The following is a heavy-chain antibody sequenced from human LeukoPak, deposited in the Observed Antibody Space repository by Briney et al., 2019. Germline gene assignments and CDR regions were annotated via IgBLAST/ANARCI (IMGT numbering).Heavy chain of an antibody. V-gene: IGHV4-61*02. CDR2: IYTSGST. D-gene: IGHD2-15*01. CDR1: GGSISSDIYY. Sequence: PSQTLSLTCTVSGGSISSDIYYWSWIRQPAGKGLEWIGRIYTSGSTNYNPSLKSRVTISVDTSKNQFSLKLGSVTAADTAVYYCAGTRRYCSGGSCYNWFDPWGEGTLVIVSS. J-gene: IGHJ5*02. CDR3: AGTRRYCSGGSCYNWFDP.